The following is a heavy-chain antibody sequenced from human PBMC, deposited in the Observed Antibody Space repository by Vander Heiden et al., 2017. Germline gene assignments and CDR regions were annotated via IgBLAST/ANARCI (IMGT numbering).Heavy chain of an antibody. D-gene: IGHD2-15*01. CDR2: ISWNSGSI. CDR3: AKGYCSGGSCYPIDY. CDR1: GFTFADYA. Sequence: EVQLVESGGGLVQPGRSLRLSCAASGFTFADYAMHWVRQAPGKGLEWVSGISWNSGSIGYADSVKGRFTISRDNAKNSLYLQMNSLRAEDTALYYCAKGYCSGGSCYPIDYWGQGTLVTVSS. V-gene: IGHV3-9*01. J-gene: IGHJ4*02.